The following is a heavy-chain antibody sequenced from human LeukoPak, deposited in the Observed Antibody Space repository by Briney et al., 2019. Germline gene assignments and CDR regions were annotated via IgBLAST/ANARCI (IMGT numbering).Heavy chain of an antibody. J-gene: IGHJ6*02. CDR3: ARDRNWDYDSSGYYGTGYYYGMDV. Sequence: GASLRLSCAASGFTFRNYAMSWVRQAPGKGLEWVSSISSSSSYIYYADSVKGRFTISRDNAKNSLYLQMNSLRAEDTAVYYCARDRNWDYDSSGYYGTGYYYGMDVWGQGTTVTVSS. V-gene: IGHV3-21*01. CDR1: GFTFRNYA. CDR2: ISSSSSYI. D-gene: IGHD3-22*01.